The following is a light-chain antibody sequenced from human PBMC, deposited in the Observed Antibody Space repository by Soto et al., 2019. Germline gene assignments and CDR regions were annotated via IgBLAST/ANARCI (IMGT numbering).Light chain of an antibody. Sequence: QSALTQPPSSSGSPGQSVTISCAGTSRDVGGYNYVSWYQQYPGRAPKLMIYEVTKRPSGVPDRFSGSKSGNTASLTVSGLQAQYEADYYCSSYAASNNFYFVFGGGTKVTVL. CDR2: EVT. V-gene: IGLV2-8*01. J-gene: IGLJ3*02. CDR3: SSYAASNNFYFV. CDR1: SRDVGGYNY.